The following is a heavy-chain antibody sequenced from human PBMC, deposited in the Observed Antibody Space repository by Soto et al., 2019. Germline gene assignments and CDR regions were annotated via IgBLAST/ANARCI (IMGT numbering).Heavy chain of an antibody. CDR2: IDPRNGGT. CDR3: ARVLYRNVIHA. J-gene: IGHJ4*02. CDR1: GYIFSDYY. V-gene: IGHV1-2*02. D-gene: IGHD5-18*01. Sequence: QVQLVQSGSDVKKPGASFTVSCKASGYIFSDYYIHWVRQAPGQGVEWMGWIDPRNGGTKYAQKFQDRLTMTTDTSTSTAFLELRRLGLDDTAVFFCARVLYRNVIHAWGQGTLVTVSS.